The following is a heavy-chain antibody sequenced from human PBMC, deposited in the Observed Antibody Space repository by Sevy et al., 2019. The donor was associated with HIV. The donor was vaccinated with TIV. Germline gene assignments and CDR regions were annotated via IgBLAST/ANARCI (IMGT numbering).Heavy chain of an antibody. D-gene: IGHD2-21*01. CDR3: ARAIQSEGSF. CDR2: IKEDDTVK. J-gene: IGHJ4*02. Sequence: GGSLRLSCVASGFSLESYWMNWVHQAPGKQLEWVANIKEDDTVKYYVESVKGRFTISRDNGRNLVYLLMNNLKVEDTALYYRARAIQSEGSFWGQGTRVTVSS. V-gene: IGHV3-7*04. CDR1: GFSLESYW.